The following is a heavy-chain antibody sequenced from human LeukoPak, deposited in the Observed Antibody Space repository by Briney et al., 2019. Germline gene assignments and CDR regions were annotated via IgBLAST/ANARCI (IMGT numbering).Heavy chain of an antibody. CDR2: IYSGDNT. J-gene: IGHJ6*03. V-gene: IGHV3-53*05. CDR3: GKGLAYTYPYSGNMDV. D-gene: IGHD5-18*01. CDR1: GFTFSSNY. Sequence: PGGSLRLSCAASGFTFSSNYMSWVRQAPGKGLEWVSVIYSGDNTFYSDSVKGRFTISRDNAKNTLSLQMNSLRPQDTAVYYCGKGLAYTYPYSGNMDVWGKGTTVTISS.